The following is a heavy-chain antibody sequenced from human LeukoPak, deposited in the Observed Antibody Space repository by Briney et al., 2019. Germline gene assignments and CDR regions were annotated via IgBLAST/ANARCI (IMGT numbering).Heavy chain of an antibody. CDR1: GFTFSSYA. CDR2: ISGSGGDT. CDR3: AKDKAGSTAYFFDY. J-gene: IGHJ4*02. V-gene: IGHV3-23*01. Sequence: GGSLRLSCAASGFTFSSYAMTWVRQAPWKGLEWVSAISGSGGDTYYADSVKGRFTISRDNSKNSLYLQLNSLRAEDTAVYYCAKDKAGSTAYFFDYWGQGTLVTVSS. D-gene: IGHD6-13*01.